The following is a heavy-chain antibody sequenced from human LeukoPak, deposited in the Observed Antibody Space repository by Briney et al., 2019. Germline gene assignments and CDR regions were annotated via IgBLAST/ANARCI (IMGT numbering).Heavy chain of an antibody. CDR3: ARDLGCAPDF. CDR1: GFTFSSYS. D-gene: IGHD2-15*01. J-gene: IGHJ4*02. CDR2: ISSCSTYI. Sequence: GGSLSLSCAVSGFTFSSYSMTRVRQSPGKGLEWVTSISSCSTYIYYADSMKDRFTISRDNAINSQYLQMNSLRVEGTAVYYCARDLGCAPDFWGKGTRVTVSS. V-gene: IGHV3-21*01.